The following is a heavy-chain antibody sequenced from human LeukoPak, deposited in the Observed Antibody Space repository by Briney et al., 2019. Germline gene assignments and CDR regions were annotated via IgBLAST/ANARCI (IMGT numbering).Heavy chain of an antibody. J-gene: IGHJ4*02. Sequence: HSGGSLRLSCAASGFTFSSYAMHWVRQAPGKGLEWVAVISCDGSNKYYADSMKGRFTISRDNSKNTLYLQMNSLRAEDTALYYCAKDKDPRRFAFCDYWGQGTLVTVSS. CDR1: GFTFSSYA. V-gene: IGHV3-30-3*01. CDR2: ISCDGSNK. D-gene: IGHD3-3*01. CDR3: AKDKDPRRFAFCDY.